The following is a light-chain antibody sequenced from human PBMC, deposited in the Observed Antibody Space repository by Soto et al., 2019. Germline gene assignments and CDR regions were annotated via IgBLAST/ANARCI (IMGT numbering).Light chain of an antibody. J-gene: IGKJ5*01. CDR2: GAS. CDR3: QQYGGSPRIT. V-gene: IGKV3-20*01. CDR1: QSVSSGY. Sequence: EIVLTQSPGTLSLSPGERATVSCRASQSVSSGYLAWYQQKPGQAPRLLIYGASSRATGIPDRFSGSGSGTDFTLTISRLEPEDFAVYYCQQYGGSPRITFGQGTRLEIK.